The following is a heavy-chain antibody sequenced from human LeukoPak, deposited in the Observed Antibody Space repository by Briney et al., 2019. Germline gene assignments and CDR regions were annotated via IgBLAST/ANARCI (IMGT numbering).Heavy chain of an antibody. CDR1: GFTFSSYA. J-gene: IGHJ5*02. CDR2: ISGSGGST. CDR3: GRWGVSAGLDR. Sequence: GGSLRLSCAVSGFTFSSYAMSWVRQAPGKGLEWVSAISGSGGSTYYADSVKGRFTISRDNAQSSLYLQMDSLRGDDSAVYYCGRWGVSAGLDRWGQGTLVTVSS. V-gene: IGHV3-23*01. D-gene: IGHD3-10*01.